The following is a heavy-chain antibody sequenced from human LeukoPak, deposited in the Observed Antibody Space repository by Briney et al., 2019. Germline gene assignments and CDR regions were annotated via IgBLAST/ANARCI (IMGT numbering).Heavy chain of an antibody. V-gene: IGHV3-74*03. D-gene: IGHD3-16*01. CDR1: AFTFSNYW. Sequence: PGGSLRLSCAGSAFTFSNYWMHWVRQVPGKGLVWVSRINPDGSTITYADSVKGRFTISRDNARNTLYLQMNSLRAEDTAIYYCXKDTFGVHDSWGQGTLVTVSS. CDR3: XKDTFGVHDS. J-gene: IGHJ4*02. CDR2: INPDGSTI.